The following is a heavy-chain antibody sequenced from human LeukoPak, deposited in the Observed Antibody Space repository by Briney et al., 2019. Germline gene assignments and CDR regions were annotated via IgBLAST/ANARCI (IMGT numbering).Heavy chain of an antibody. J-gene: IGHJ4*02. CDR3: AARRLTVATEIDY. Sequence: GGSLRLSCAASGFTFSSYAMSWVRQAPGKGLEWVSAISGSGGSTYYADSVKGRFTISRDNSKNTVYLQMNSLRAEDTALYYCAARRLTVATEIDYWGQGTLVTVSS. CDR2: ISGSGGST. CDR1: GFTFSSYA. V-gene: IGHV3-23*01. D-gene: IGHD4-17*01.